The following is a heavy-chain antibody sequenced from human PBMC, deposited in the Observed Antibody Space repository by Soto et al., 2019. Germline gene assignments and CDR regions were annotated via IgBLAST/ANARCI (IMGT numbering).Heavy chain of an antibody. CDR1: GGSISSSSYY. CDR3: AIRLQHPVGEIDY. CDR2: IYYSGST. V-gene: IGHV4-39*01. Sequence: ASETLSLTCSVSGGSISSSSYYWGWIRQPPGKGLEWIGSIYYSGSTYYNPSLKSRVTISVDTSKNQFSLKLSSVTAADTAVYYCAIRLQHPVGEIDYWGQGTLVTVSS. D-gene: IGHD4-4*01. J-gene: IGHJ4*02.